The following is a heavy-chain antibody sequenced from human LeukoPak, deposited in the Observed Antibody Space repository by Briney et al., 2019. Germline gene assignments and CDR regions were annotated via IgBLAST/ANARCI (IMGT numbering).Heavy chain of an antibody. CDR3: AREALTMVRGVPPPINWFDP. J-gene: IGHJ5*02. Sequence: ASVKVSCKASGYTFTGYYMHWVRQAPGQGLEWLGWINPNSGGTNYAQKFQGRVTMTRDTSISTAYMELSRLRSDDTAVYYCAREALTMVRGVPPPINWFDPWGQGTLVTVSS. CDR1: GYTFTGYY. D-gene: IGHD3-10*01. CDR2: INPNSGGT. V-gene: IGHV1-2*02.